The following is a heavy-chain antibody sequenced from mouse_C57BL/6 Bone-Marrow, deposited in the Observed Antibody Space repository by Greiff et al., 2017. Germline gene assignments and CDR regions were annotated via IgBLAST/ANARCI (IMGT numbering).Heavy chain of an antibody. CDR1: GFTFSDYG. Sequence: EVKLMESGGGLVKPGGSLKLSCAASGFTFSDYGMHWVRQAPEKGLEWVAYISSGSSTTYYADTVKGRFTLSRANAKNTLFLQMTSRRSEDTAMYYCARKISPLYYYAMDYWGQGTSVTVSS. CDR2: ISSGSSTT. V-gene: IGHV5-17*01. CDR3: ARKISPLYYYAMDY. J-gene: IGHJ4*01.